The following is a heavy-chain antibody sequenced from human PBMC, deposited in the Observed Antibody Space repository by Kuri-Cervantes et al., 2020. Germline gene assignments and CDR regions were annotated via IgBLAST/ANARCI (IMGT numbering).Heavy chain of an antibody. CDR1: GFTFDDYD. Sequence: SLKISCAASGFTFDDYDMHWVRQAPGKGLEWVSGISWNSGSIGYADSVKGRFTISRDNAKNSLYLQMNSLRSEDTAVYYCARVNYYDSSGYYEGKRMFDYWGQGTLVTVSS. V-gene: IGHV3-9*01. CDR2: ISWNSGSI. CDR3: ARVNYYDSSGYYEGKRMFDY. D-gene: IGHD3-22*01. J-gene: IGHJ4*02.